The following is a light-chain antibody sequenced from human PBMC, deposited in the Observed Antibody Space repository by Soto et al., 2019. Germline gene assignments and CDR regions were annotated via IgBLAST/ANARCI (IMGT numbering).Light chain of an antibody. CDR1: QSVNSN. V-gene: IGKV3-15*01. CDR3: QQYNKWPTYT. CDR2: GAS. Sequence: EIVMTQSPATLSLSPGERATLSCRASQSVNSNLAWYQQKPGQAPRPLIFGASTRATGIPARFSGSGSGTEFTLTISSLKSEDFAVYYCQQYNKWPTYTFGQGTKVDIK. J-gene: IGKJ2*01.